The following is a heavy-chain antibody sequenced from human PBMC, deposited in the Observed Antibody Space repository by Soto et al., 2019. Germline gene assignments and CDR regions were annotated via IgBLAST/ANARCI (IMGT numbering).Heavy chain of an antibody. CDR2: IIPMFGTP. CDR1: GGTLNSQS. V-gene: IGHV1-69*06. D-gene: IGHD6-19*01. CDR3: ARISSASSGWLPDY. J-gene: IGHJ4*02. Sequence: QVQVFQSGAEVKKPGSSVRVSCKVSGGTLNSQSITWVRQAPGQGLEWMGGIIPMFGTPTDAQKFRGRVTISADTSTSTVYMDLRSLRSDDTAVYYCARISSASSGWLPDYWGQGTLVTVSS.